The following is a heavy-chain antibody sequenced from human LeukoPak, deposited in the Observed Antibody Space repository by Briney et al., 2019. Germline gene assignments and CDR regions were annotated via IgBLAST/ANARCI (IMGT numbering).Heavy chain of an antibody. CDR2: IYPGDSDT. CDR1: GYSFTNYW. D-gene: IGHD3-9*01. CDR3: ARPHYDILTGYYYYYDMDV. J-gene: IGHJ6*02. V-gene: IGHV5-51*01. Sequence: GESLKISCKGSGYSFTNYWIGWVRQMPGKGLEWMGIIYPGDSDTRYSPSFQGQVTISADKSISTAYLQWSSLKASDTAMYYCARPHYDILTGYYYYYDMDVWGQGTTVTVSS.